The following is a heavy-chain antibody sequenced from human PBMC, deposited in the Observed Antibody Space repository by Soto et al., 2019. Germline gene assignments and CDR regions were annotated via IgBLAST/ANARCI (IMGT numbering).Heavy chain of an antibody. J-gene: IGHJ6*02. Sequence: QVQLVQSAAEVKKPGASVRVSCKASGYTFIRYGIAWVRQAPGQGLEWMGWISPYNDYTIYAQKLQGRVTMTADTSTRTVYRELRGRKSDDTAVYSCARGGYYDNTWGKLSHYGLDVWGQGTSVIVSS. V-gene: IGHV1-18*01. CDR3: ARGGYYDNTWGKLSHYGLDV. CDR1: GYTFIRYG. D-gene: IGHD3-16*01. CDR2: ISPYNDYT.